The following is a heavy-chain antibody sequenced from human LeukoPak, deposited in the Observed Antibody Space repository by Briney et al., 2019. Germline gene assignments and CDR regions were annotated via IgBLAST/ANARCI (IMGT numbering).Heavy chain of an antibody. Sequence: SQTLSLTCVVSGDSVSSKNGTWNWIRQSPSRGLEWLGRTYYRSKWYNDYAESMEGRMTISQDTSKDQYSLHLNSVTPDDTAVYYCARDFGTTGWHTFDYWGQGTLVTVSS. CDR1: GDSVSSKNGT. J-gene: IGHJ4*02. CDR3: ARDFGTTGWHTFDY. CDR2: TYYRSKWYN. V-gene: IGHV6-1*01. D-gene: IGHD6-19*01.